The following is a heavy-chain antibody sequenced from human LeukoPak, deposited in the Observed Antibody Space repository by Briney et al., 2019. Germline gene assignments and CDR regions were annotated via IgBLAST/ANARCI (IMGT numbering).Heavy chain of an antibody. CDR2: IHYSGST. V-gene: IGHV4-39*01. Sequence: PSETLSLTCTVFGDSISSGSYYWSWIRQPPGKGLEWIGSIHYSGSTYYNPPLKSRVTISLDTSKNQFSLKLSSVTSGTSAGMYRANYLRLQLKYALDIGGHGTMVTVSS. CDR1: GDSISSGSYY. CDR3: ANYLRLQLKYALDI. D-gene: IGHD5-24*01. J-gene: IGHJ3*02.